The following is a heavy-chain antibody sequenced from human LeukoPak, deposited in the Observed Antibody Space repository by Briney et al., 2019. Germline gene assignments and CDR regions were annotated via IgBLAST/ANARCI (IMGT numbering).Heavy chain of an antibody. Sequence: GGSLRLSCAASGFTFSDYYMSWIRQTPGKGLEWVSHISRGGSTIYYADSVKGRFTISRDNAKNSLFLQMNSLRAEDTAVYYCAREHYGSGDYWGQGTLVTVSS. CDR2: ISRGGSTI. CDR1: GFTFSDYY. CDR3: AREHYGSGDY. J-gene: IGHJ4*02. D-gene: IGHD3-10*01. V-gene: IGHV3-11*01.